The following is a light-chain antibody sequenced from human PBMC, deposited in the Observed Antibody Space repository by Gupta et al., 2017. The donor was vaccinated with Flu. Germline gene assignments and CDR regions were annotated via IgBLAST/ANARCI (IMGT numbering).Light chain of an antibody. V-gene: IGLV3-1*01. CDR1: DLENKY. CDR3: TEWGGIPVG. J-gene: IGLJ2*01. Sequence: SYDLTQPLSVSVSPGQTASITCSGDDLENKYVCWYQQKPGQSPVLVVYQDVKRPSGIPERFSGSNSGDTATMXIXGTQAMXEAEDFCTEWGGIPVGLGGG. CDR2: QDV.